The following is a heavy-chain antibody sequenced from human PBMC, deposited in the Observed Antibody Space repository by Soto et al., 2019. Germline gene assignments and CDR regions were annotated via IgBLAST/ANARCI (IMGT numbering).Heavy chain of an antibody. D-gene: IGHD2-2*01. J-gene: IGHJ6*03. CDR1: GFTFSSYA. CDR3: AKALVVPAAMPDFYYYYYMDV. CDR2: ISGSGGST. Sequence: EVQLLESGGGLVQPGGSLRLSCAASGFTFSSYAMSWVRQVPGKGLEWVSAISGSGGSTYYADSVKGRFTISRDNSKNTLYLQMNSLRAEDTAVYYCAKALVVPAAMPDFYYYYYMDVWGKGTTVTVSS. V-gene: IGHV3-23*01.